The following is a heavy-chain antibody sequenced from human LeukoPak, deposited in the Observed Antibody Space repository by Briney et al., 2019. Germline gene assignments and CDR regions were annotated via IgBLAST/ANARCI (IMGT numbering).Heavy chain of an antibody. V-gene: IGHV1-2*02. D-gene: IGHD3-3*01. J-gene: IGHJ4*02. CDR2: INPNSGGT. CDR3: ARDRGLHYDFWSGPLGY. CDR1: GYTFTSYY. Sequence: EASVKVSCKASGYTFTSYYMHWVRQAPGQGLEWVGWINPNSGGTNYAQKFQGRVTMTRDTSISTAYMELSRLRSDDTAVYYCARDRGLHYDFWSGPLGYWGQGTLVTVSS.